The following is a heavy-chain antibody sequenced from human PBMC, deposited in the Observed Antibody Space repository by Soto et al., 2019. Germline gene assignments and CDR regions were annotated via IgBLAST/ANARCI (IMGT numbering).Heavy chain of an antibody. J-gene: IGHJ6*03. CDR1: GGSISSYY. CDR3: ARVTHLRFGPGLDLLGYYYMDV. CDR2: IYYSGRT. Sequence: QVQLQESGPGLVKPSETLSLTCTVSGGSISSYYWSWIRQPPGKGLEWIGYIYYSGRTNYNPSLKSLLTISVDTSKNQFPLKLSSVTAADTAVYYCARVTHLRFGPGLDLLGYYYMDVWGKGTTVNVSS. V-gene: IGHV4-59*01. D-gene: IGHD5-12*01.